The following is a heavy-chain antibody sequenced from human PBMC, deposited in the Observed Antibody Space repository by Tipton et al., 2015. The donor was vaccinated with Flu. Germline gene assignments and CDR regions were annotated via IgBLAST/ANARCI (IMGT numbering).Heavy chain of an antibody. D-gene: IGHD3-10*01. CDR2: INHSGST. CDR1: GDSIRNDYF. CDR3: ARGLYGSGSYQRRYFDS. Sequence: TLSLTCAVSGDSIRNDYFWGWIRQPPGKGLEWIGEINHSGSTNYNPSLKSRVTISVDTSKNQFSLKLNSVTAADTAVYYCARGLYGSGSYQRRYFDSWGQGTLVTVSS. J-gene: IGHJ4*02. V-gene: IGHV4-34*01.